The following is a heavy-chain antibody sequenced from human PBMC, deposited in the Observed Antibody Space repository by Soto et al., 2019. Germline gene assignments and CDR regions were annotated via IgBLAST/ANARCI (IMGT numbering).Heavy chain of an antibody. V-gene: IGHV3-11*05. CDR1: GFTFSDYY. D-gene: IGHD4-17*01. CDR3: ARDSVYYGDHELNYFDS. J-gene: IGHJ4*02. Sequence: QVQLVESGGGLVKPGGSLRLSCAASGFTFSDYYMSWIRQAPGKGLEWVSYISSSSSYTNYTDSVKGRSTISRDNAKNSLFLQMNSLRAEDTAVYYCARDSVYYGDHELNYFDSWGQGTLVTVSS. CDR2: ISSSSSYT.